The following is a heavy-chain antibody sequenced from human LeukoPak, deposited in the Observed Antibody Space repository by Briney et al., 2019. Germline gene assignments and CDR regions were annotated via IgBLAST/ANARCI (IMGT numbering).Heavy chain of an antibody. CDR2: IKQDGSEK. CDR3: VRDWSPLLWFGDAGGIADY. Sequence: PGGSLRLSCVASGFTFSDYWMSWVRQAPGKGLEWVANIKQDGSEKYYVDSVRGRFTISRDNAKDSMYLQMNSLRADDTAVYYCVRDWSPLLWFGDAGGIADYWGQGTLVSVSS. D-gene: IGHD3-10*01. J-gene: IGHJ4*02. CDR1: GFTFSDYW. V-gene: IGHV3-7*01.